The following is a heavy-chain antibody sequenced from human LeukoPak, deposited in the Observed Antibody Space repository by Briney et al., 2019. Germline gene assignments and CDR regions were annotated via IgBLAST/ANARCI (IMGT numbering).Heavy chain of an antibody. CDR3: ARPSEEQLLDY. J-gene: IGHJ4*02. Sequence: ASVKVSCRASGYTFTSYGISWVRQAPGQGLEWMGWISACNGNTNYAQKLQGRVTMTTGTSTSTAYMELRSLRSDDTAVYYCARPSEEQLLDYWGQGTLVTVSS. V-gene: IGHV1-18*01. CDR1: GYTFTSYG. CDR2: ISACNGNT. D-gene: IGHD6-13*01.